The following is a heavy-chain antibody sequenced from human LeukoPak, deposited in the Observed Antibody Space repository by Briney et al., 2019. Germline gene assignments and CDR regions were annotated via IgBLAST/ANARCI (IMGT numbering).Heavy chain of an antibody. V-gene: IGHV4-30-4*01. Sequence: PSQTLSLTCTVSGGSINSGDYYWSWIRQPPGKGLEWIGYIYYSGTISYNPSLKSRVAMSVDTSKNQFSLKLSSVTAADTTVYYCARKYAVWYFDLRGRGTLVTVSS. CDR2: IYYSGTI. CDR1: GGSINSGDYY. J-gene: IGHJ2*01. D-gene: IGHD2-8*01. CDR3: ARKYAVWYFDL.